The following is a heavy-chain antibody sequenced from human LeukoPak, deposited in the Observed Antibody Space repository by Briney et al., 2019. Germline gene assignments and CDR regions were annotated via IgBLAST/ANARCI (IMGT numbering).Heavy chain of an antibody. CDR2: IKSKTDGGTT. CDR1: GFTFSNAW. V-gene: IGHV3-15*01. CDR3: TTDPLPDCSSTSCYYYYYMDV. Sequence: PGGSLRLSCAASGFTFSNAWMSWVRQAPGKGLEWVGRIKSKTDGGTTDYAAPVKGRFTISRDDSKNTLYLQMNSLKTEDTAVYYCTTDPLPDCSSTSCYYYYYMDVWGEGTTVTVSS. J-gene: IGHJ6*03. D-gene: IGHD2-2*01.